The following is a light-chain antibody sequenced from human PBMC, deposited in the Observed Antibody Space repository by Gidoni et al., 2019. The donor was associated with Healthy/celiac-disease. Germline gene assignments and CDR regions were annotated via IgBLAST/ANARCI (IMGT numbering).Light chain of an antibody. Sequence: DIQMTQSPSSLSASVGDRVTITCQASQDISNYLNWYQQKPGKAPKLLIYDASNLETGVPSRFSGSGSGTDFTVTISSLQPEDIATYYCQQYDNGALTFGGGTKVEIK. CDR3: QQYDNGALT. J-gene: IGKJ4*01. CDR1: QDISNY. CDR2: DAS. V-gene: IGKV1-33*01.